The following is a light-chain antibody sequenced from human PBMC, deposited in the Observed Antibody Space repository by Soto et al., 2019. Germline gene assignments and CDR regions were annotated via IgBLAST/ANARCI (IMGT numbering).Light chain of an antibody. CDR3: QSYDSSLSAVV. CDR1: SSNIGAGYD. CDR2: GNS. J-gene: IGLJ2*01. V-gene: IGLV1-40*01. Sequence: QSVLTQPPSVSGAPGQRVTISCTGSSSNIGAGYDVHWYQQLPGTAPKLLIYGNSNRPSGVPDRFSGSKSGTSASLAITGRQAEDEADYSCQSYDSSLSAVVFGGGTQLTVL.